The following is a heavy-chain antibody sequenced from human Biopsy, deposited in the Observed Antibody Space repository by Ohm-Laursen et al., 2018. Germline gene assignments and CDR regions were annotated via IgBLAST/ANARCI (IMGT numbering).Heavy chain of an antibody. J-gene: IGHJ3*02. D-gene: IGHD5-24*01. CDR2: IYTSGIT. CDR1: GGSLSSYS. Sequence: SDTLSLTCAVSGGSLSSYSWSWIRQPAGKGLEWIGQIYTSGITNYNPSLKSRVTMSVDTSKNQFSLKMNSVIAADTAVYYCARQMATKGEWAFDIWGQGTMVTVSS. CDR3: ARQMATKGEWAFDI. V-gene: IGHV4-4*07.